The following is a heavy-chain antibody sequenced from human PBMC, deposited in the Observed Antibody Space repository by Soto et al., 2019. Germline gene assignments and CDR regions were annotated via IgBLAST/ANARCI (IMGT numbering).Heavy chain of an antibody. J-gene: IGHJ6*02. CDR3: ARVTAALYYYYYYGMDV. V-gene: IGHV4-34*01. D-gene: IGHD6-13*01. Sequence: PSETLSLTCAVYGGSFSGYYWSWIRQPPGKGLEWIGEINHSGSTNYNPSLKSRVTISVDTSKNQFSLKLSSVTAADTAVYCCARVTAALYYYYYYGMDVWGQGTTVTVSS. CDR2: INHSGST. CDR1: GGSFSGYY.